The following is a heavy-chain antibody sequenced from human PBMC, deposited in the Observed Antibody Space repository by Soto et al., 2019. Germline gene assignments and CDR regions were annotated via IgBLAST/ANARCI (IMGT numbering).Heavy chain of an antibody. CDR2: IYYSGST. V-gene: IGHV4-31*03. CDR1: GGSISSGGYY. D-gene: IGHD3-16*01. CDR3: ARTPPTTFGGVLMGYYFDY. Sequence: ASETLSLTCTVSGGSISSGGYYWSWIRQHPGKGLEWIGYIYYSGSTYYNPSLKSRVTISVDTSKNQFSLKLSSVTAADTAVYYCARTPPTTFGGVLMGYYFDYWGQGTLVTVSS. J-gene: IGHJ4*02.